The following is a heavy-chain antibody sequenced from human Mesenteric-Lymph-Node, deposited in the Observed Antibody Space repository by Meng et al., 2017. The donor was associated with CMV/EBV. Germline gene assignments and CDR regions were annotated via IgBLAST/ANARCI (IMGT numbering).Heavy chain of an antibody. V-gene: IGHV3-7*03. D-gene: IGHD6-13*01. CDR3: ARKRPGITAGDY. J-gene: IGHJ4*02. CDR1: GYTFTSYG. CDR2: IKHDGSET. Sequence: SCKASGYTFTSYGISWVRQAPGKGLEWVANIKHDGSETYYVDSMKGRITISRDNAKNSVYLQMNNLRGEDTAVYYCARKRPGITAGDYWGQGTLVTVSS.